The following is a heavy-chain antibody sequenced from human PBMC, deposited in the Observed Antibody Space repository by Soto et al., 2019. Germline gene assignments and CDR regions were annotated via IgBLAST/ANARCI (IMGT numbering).Heavy chain of an antibody. V-gene: IGHV3-33*01. J-gene: IGHJ4*02. CDR3: ARGREGVYGDYFRSYFDY. CDR1: GFLFSSSA. D-gene: IGHD4-17*01. CDR2: IWNDGSKT. Sequence: QVQLVESGGGVVQPGGSLRLSCAASGFLFSSSAMHWVRQAPGKGLECVAIIWNDGSKTQYGDSVKGRFIISRDNSNNTLYLQMSGLRADDTAIYYCARGREGVYGDYFRSYFDYWGQGSLVTVSS.